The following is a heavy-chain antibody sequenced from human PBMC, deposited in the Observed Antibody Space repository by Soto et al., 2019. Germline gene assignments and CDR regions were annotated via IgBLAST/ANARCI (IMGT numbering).Heavy chain of an antibody. CDR3: AREGIVLRYFALVWFDP. V-gene: IGHV4-34*01. J-gene: IGHJ5*02. CDR2: INHSGST. Sequence: QVQLQQWGAGLLKPSETLSLTCAVYGGSFSGYYWSWIRQPPGKGLEWIGEINHSGSTNYNPSLKSRVTISVDTSKNQFSLKLSSVTAADTAVYYCAREGIVLRYFALVWFDPWGQGTLVTVSS. D-gene: IGHD3-9*01. CDR1: GGSFSGYY.